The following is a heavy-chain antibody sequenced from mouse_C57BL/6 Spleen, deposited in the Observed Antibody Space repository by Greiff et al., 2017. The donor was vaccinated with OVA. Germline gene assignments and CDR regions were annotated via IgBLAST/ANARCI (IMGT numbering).Heavy chain of an antibody. CDR1: GYTFTSYW. Sequence: QVQLKQPGAELVKPGASVKLSCKASGYTFTSYWMQWVKQRPGQGLEWIGEIDTSDSYTKYNQKFTGKATLTVDTSSSAAYMQLSSLTSEDSAVYYCARHSYGSWFAYWGQGTLVTVSA. CDR3: ARHSYGSWFAY. D-gene: IGHD2-12*01. V-gene: IGHV1-50*01. CDR2: IDTSDSYT. J-gene: IGHJ3*01.